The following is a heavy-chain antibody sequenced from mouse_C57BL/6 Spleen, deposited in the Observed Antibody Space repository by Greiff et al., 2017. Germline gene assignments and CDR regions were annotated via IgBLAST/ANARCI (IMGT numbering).Heavy chain of an antibody. J-gene: IGHJ4*01. V-gene: IGHV1-81*01. CDR1: GYTFTSYG. CDR2: IYPRGGNT. CDR3: ASQYDYDVPIDY. D-gene: IGHD2-4*01. Sequence: VKLQESGAELARPGASVKLSCKASGYTFTSYGISWVKQRTGQGLEWIGEIYPRGGNTYYNEKFKGKATLTEDKSSSPAYMELRSRTSEDPAVYFCASQYDYDVPIDYWGQGTSVTVSS.